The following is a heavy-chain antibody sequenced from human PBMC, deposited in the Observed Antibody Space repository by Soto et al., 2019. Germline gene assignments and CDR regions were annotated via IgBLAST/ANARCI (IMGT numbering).Heavy chain of an antibody. V-gene: IGHV4-31*03. D-gene: IGHD3-3*01. CDR2: IYYSGTT. J-gene: IGHJ6*02. CDR1: GGSISSGIYY. CDR3: ATDRRDFWSGSRLPYYYGMDV. Sequence: PSETLSLTCTVSGGSISSGIYYWNWIRQYPGRGLEWIGYIYYSGTTYYNPSLKSRVTISVDTSKNQFSLKLSSVTAADTAVYYCATDRRDFWSGSRLPYYYGMDVWGQGTTVT.